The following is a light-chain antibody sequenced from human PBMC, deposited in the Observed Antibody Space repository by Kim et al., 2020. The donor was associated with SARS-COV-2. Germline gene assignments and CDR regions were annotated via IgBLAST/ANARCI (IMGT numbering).Light chain of an antibody. Sequence: DIQMTQSPSSLSASVGDRVTITCQAPQDINRFLNWYQQKPGKAPKLLIYHASNLEAGVPSRISGSGSGTDYTFTISSLQPEDIATYYCQQFEDLPPTFGGGTKVDIK. CDR3: QQFEDLPPT. CDR1: QDINRF. J-gene: IGKJ4*01. CDR2: HAS. V-gene: IGKV1-33*01.